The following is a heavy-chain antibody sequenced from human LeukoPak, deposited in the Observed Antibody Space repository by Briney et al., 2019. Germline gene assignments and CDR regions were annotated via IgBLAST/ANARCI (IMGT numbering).Heavy chain of an antibody. D-gene: IGHD6-19*01. J-gene: IGHJ4*02. CDR1: GFTFSSYG. V-gene: IGHV3-33*01. Sequence: GRSLRLSCAASGFTFSSYGTHWVRQAPGKGLEWVAVIWYDGSNKYYADSVKGRFTISRDNSKNTLYLQMNSLRAEDTAVYYCARDRRSGAVAGTSYYFDYWGQGTLVTVSS. CDR2: IWYDGSNK. CDR3: ARDRRSGAVAGTSYYFDY.